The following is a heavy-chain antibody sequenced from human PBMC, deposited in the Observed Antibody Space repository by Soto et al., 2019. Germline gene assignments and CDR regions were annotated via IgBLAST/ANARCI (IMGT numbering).Heavy chain of an antibody. CDR2: IYYSGST. D-gene: IGHD5-12*01. CDR1: GGSISSYY. Sequence: SETLSLTCTVSGGSISSYYWSWIRQPPGKGLEWIGYIYYSGSTNYNPSLKSRVTISVDTSKDQFSLKLSSVTAADTAVYYCARLYSGYDLGPRAFDYWGQGTLVTVSS. V-gene: IGHV4-59*08. CDR3: ARLYSGYDLGPRAFDY. J-gene: IGHJ4*02.